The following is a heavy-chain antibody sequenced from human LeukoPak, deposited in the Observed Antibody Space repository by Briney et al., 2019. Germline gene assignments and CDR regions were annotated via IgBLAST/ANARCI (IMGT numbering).Heavy chain of an antibody. CDR3: ARLHYYYGVDV. V-gene: IGHV4-39*01. Sequence: SETLSLTCTVSGGSISSSSYYWGWLRQPPGKGLELIGTMYYSGNSYYNPSLKRRVTISVDTSKKQFSLKLTSVTAADTAVYYCARLHYYYGVDVWGQGTTITVSS. CDR1: GGSISSSSYY. CDR2: MYYSGNS. J-gene: IGHJ6*02.